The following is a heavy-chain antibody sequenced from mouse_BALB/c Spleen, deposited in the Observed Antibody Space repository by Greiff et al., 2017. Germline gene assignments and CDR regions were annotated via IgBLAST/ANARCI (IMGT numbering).Heavy chain of an antibody. Sequence: EVQLQQSGPGLVKPSQSLSLTCTVTGYSITSDYAWNWIRQFPGNTLAWMGYISYSGSTSYNPSLKSRISITRDTSKNQFFLQLNSVTTEDTATYYCARDGNYPWFADWGQGTLVTVSA. CDR2: ISYSGST. CDR1: GYSITSDYA. V-gene: IGHV3-2*02. CDR3: ARDGNYPWFAD. J-gene: IGHJ3*01. D-gene: IGHD2-1*01.